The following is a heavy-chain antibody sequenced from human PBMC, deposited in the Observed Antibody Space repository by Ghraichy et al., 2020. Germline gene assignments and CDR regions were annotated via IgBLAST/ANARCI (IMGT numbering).Heavy chain of an antibody. CDR3: ARRTDDYGDYGGWYFDL. V-gene: IGHV4-39*01. Sequence: SETLSLTCTVSGGSISSSSYYWGWIRQPPGKGLEWIGSIYYSGSTYYNPSLKSRVTISVDTSKNQFSLKLSSVTAADTAVYYCARRTDDYGDYGGWYFDLWGRGTLVTVSS. CDR1: GGSISSSSYY. D-gene: IGHD4-17*01. CDR2: IYYSGST. J-gene: IGHJ2*01.